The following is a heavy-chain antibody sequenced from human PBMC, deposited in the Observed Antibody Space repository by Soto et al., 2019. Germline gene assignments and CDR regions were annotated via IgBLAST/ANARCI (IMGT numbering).Heavy chain of an antibody. Sequence: QVQLVQSGAEVKKPGSSVKVSCKASGGTFSSYAISWVRQAPGQGLEWMGGIIPIFGTANYAQKFQGSVTITPDESTSTAYMELNSRRTEDTAVYYCAGVASGWYWYFDLWGRGTLVTVSS. CDR3: AGVASGWYWYFDL. V-gene: IGHV1-69*01. CDR2: IIPIFGTA. D-gene: IGHD6-19*01. CDR1: GGTFSSYA. J-gene: IGHJ2*01.